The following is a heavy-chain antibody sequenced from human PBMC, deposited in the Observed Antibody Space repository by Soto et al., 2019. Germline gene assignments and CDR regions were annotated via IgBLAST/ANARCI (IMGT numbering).Heavy chain of an antibody. J-gene: IGHJ5*02. CDR1: GFSLTTGVG. D-gene: IGHD3-10*01. V-gene: IGHV2-5*01. Sequence: QITLKESGPTLVKPTQTLTLTCSFSGFSLTTGVGVGWIRQPPGKALEWLAIIYWNDEKLYNPSLKTRLTITKDTSKNQVVLTVTDMDPVDTATYYCAHMVNMARGPYNYFGPWGQGTLVTVSS. CDR2: IYWNDEK. CDR3: AHMVNMARGPYNYFGP.